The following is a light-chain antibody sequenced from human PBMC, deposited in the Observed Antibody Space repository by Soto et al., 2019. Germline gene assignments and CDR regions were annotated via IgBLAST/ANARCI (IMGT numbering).Light chain of an antibody. Sequence: EIVLTQSPGTLSLSPGERATVSCRTSQSIDSKSLVWYQQRVGQAPRLLIYGAFNRATGIPDRFSGSGSGTDITLTFSRLEPEDFAVYYCQQYGDSPATFGPGTKVAIK. V-gene: IGKV3-20*01. CDR1: QSIDSKS. J-gene: IGKJ3*01. CDR3: QQYGDSPAT. CDR2: GAF.